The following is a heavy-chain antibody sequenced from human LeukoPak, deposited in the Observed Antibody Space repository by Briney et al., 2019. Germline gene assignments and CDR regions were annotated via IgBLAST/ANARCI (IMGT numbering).Heavy chain of an antibody. CDR1: GFTFNGYW. D-gene: IGHD1-20*01. Sequence: PGGSLRLSCAASGFTFNGYWMSWVRQAPGKGLEWVASIKQNGNEKYYVDSVRGRFTISRDNAKNSLYLQMNSLRAEGTAVYYCATLTGALDYWGQGTLVTVSS. V-gene: IGHV3-7*01. J-gene: IGHJ4*02. CDR2: IKQNGNEK. CDR3: ATLTGALDY.